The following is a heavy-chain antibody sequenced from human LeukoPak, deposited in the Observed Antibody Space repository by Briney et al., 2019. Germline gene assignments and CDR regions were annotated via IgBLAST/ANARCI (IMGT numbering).Heavy chain of an antibody. CDR1: GGSFSRSGYY. CDR3: ARHYCTGGSCYFDG. CDR2: IYYSGDT. Sequence: PSETLSLTCTVSGGSFSRSGYYWGWIRQPPGKGLDWIGSIYYSGDTYYNPSLKSRVTISVDTSTYQFSLKMSFVTAADTAVYFCARHYCTGGSCYFDGWGQGTLVTVSS. D-gene: IGHD2-15*01. V-gene: IGHV4-39*01. J-gene: IGHJ4*02.